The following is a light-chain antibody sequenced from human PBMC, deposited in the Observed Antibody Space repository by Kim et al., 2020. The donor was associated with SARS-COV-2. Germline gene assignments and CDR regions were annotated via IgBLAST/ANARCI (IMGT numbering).Light chain of an antibody. CDR3: QQYNDWPHT. Sequence: SVSPGERATLSCRASQSVSSSLAWYQRKPGQAPRLLIYDASTRATGIPARFGGSGSGTEFTLTISSLQSEDFAVYYCQQYNDWPHTFGQGTKLEI. J-gene: IGKJ2*01. CDR1: QSVSSS. V-gene: IGKV3-15*01. CDR2: DAS.